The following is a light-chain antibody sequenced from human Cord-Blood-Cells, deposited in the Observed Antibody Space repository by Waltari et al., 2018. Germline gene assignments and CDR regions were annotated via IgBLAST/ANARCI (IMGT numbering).Light chain of an antibody. CDR3: HQYDNLPRKIT. Sequence: DIQMTQSPSSLSASVGDRVTITCKASQDISNYLNWYQQKPGKAPKLLIYDASNLETGVPSMCSVRGSETDFTFTISSLQPEDIATYYCHQYDNLPRKITLGPGTKVDIK. CDR1: QDISNY. V-gene: IGKV1-33*01. J-gene: IGKJ3*01. CDR2: DAS.